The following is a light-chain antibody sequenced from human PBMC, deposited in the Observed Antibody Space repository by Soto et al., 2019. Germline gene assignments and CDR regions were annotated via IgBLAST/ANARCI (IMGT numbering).Light chain of an antibody. CDR1: QSVSSY. V-gene: IGKV3-11*01. J-gene: IGKJ1*01. Sequence: EIVLTQSPATLSLSPGERAILSCRASQSVSSYLAWYQQKPGQAPRLLIYDASNRATGIPARFSGSGSGTDFTLTISSLEPEDFAVYYCQQRSKWTFGQGTKVEIK. CDR3: QQRSKWT. CDR2: DAS.